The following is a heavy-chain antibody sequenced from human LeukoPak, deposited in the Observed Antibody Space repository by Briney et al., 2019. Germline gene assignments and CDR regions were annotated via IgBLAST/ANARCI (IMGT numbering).Heavy chain of an antibody. Sequence: ASVKVSCKTSDYTFTSYGITWVRQAPGQGLEWMGWISTYNGKTNYVDKFQGRVTMTTDTFTKTVYMHLRSLRSDDTALYYCARGPYYGDLHPDYFDYWGQGTLVTVPS. CDR1: DYTFTSYG. V-gene: IGHV1-18*01. J-gene: IGHJ4*02. CDR3: ARGPYYGDLHPDYFDY. CDR2: ISTYNGKT. D-gene: IGHD3-16*01.